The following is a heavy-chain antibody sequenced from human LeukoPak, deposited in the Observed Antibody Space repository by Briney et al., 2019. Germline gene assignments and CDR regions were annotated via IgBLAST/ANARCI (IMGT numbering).Heavy chain of an antibody. CDR1: GFTFRSYG. J-gene: IGHJ4*02. V-gene: IGHV3-23*01. D-gene: IGHD3-10*01. CDR3: AKGYYYGSGSYYKPTPFDY. CDR2: ISGSGGST. Sequence: GGSLRLSCAASGFTFRSYGMSWVRQAPGKGLEWVSAISGSGGSTYYADSVKGRFTISRDNSKNTLYLQMNSLRAEDTAVYYCAKGYYYGSGSYYKPTPFDYWGQGTLVTVSS.